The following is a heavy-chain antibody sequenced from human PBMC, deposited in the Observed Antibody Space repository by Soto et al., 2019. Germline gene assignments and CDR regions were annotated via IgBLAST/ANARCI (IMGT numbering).Heavy chain of an antibody. D-gene: IGHD6-19*01. J-gene: IGHJ5*01. CDR2: ISSSSSYI. V-gene: IGHV3-21*01. CDR3: AREGYRSVLCGLDS. Sequence: GWSMRLSCAASGFTFSSYSMNWVRQAPGKGLEWVSSISSSSSYIYYADSVKGRFTISRDNAKNSLYLQMNSLRAEDTAVYYCAREGYRSVLCGLDSWGQGTLGTV. CDR1: GFTFSSYS.